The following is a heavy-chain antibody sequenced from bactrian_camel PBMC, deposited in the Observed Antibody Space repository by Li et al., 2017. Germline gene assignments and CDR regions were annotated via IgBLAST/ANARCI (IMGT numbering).Heavy chain of an antibody. CDR1: GFVFSSYA. D-gene: IGHD3*01. V-gene: IGHV3S31*01. CDR3: AADLADWISGRIGFGY. Sequence: VQLVESGGGLVQLGGSLRLTCVGSGFVFSSYAMHWVRQAPGKELEWVSAINVDGGTTYYADSVKGRFTISRDNAKNTLYLQMNSLKPEDTAMYYCAADLADWISGRIGFGYWGQGTQVTVS. J-gene: IGHJ6*01. CDR2: INVDGGTT.